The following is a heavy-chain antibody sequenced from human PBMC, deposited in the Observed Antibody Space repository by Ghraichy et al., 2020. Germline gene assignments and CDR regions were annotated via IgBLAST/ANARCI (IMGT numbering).Heavy chain of an antibody. J-gene: IGHJ4*02. D-gene: IGHD6-19*01. CDR1: GGSISSYY. CDR2: IYYSGST. V-gene: IGHV4-59*08. Sequence: SETLSLTCTVSGGSISSYYWSWIRQPPGKGLEWIGYIYYSGSTNYNPSLKSRVTISVDTSKNQFSLKLSSVTAADTAVYYCARQHRGIAVIDYWGQGTLVTVSS. CDR3: ARQHRGIAVIDY.